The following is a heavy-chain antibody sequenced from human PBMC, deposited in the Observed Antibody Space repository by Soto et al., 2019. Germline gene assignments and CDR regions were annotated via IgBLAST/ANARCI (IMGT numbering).Heavy chain of an antibody. CDR3: ARSTVKCGIDP. J-gene: IGHJ5*02. D-gene: IGHD4-17*01. V-gene: IGHV1-8*01. CDR2: MNPNSGNT. CDR1: GYTFTNND. Sequence: QVQLVQSGAEVKKPGASVKVSCKASGYTFTNNDINWVRQATGQVLEWMGWMNPNSGNTGYAQKFQGRVTMTRDIAISTANMDLSGLTSEDMAVDYCARSTVKCGIDPWGQGTLVAASS.